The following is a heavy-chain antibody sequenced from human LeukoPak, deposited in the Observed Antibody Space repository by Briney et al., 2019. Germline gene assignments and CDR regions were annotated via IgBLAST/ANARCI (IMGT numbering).Heavy chain of an antibody. CDR1: GFTFSRYG. V-gene: IGHV3-30*18. CDR2: ISYDGSNK. J-gene: IGHJ4*02. D-gene: IGHD6-13*01. CDR3: AKARIAAAGSSYFDY. Sequence: GRSLRLSCAASGFTFSRYGIHWVRQAPGKGLEWVAVISYDGSNKYYADSVKGRFTISRDNSKNTLYLQMNSARAEDTAVYYCAKARIAAAGSSYFDYWGQGTLVTVSS.